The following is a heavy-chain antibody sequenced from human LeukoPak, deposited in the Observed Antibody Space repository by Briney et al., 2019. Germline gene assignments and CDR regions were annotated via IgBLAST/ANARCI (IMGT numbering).Heavy chain of an antibody. V-gene: IGHV1-46*01. Sequence: GASVKVSCKASGYSLTSYYMHWVRQAPGQGLEWMGIINPSDGSTGYPQRFQGRVTMTRDTSTSTVYMELSSLISEDSALYYCARSAYTYSSYFDYWGQGTLVTVSS. CDR3: ARSAYTYSSYFDY. CDR1: GYSLTSYY. CDR2: INPSDGST. J-gene: IGHJ4*02. D-gene: IGHD5-18*01.